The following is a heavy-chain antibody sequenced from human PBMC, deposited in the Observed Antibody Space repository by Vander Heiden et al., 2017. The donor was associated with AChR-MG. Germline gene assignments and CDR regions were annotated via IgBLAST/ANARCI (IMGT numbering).Heavy chain of an antibody. D-gene: IGHD3-10*01. V-gene: IGHV4-39*01. CDR1: GGSITSSDYY. CDR3: TRIPTLVLGGISSADY. CDR2: ISDTGAT. Sequence: LSLTCTVSGGSITSSDYYWGWFRQPPGKGLEWIGTISDTGATYYNPSLRSRVTIFVDTSKNQFSLNLNSLTAADTAIYYCTRIPTLVLGGISSADYWGQGTLVTVSS. J-gene: IGHJ4*02.